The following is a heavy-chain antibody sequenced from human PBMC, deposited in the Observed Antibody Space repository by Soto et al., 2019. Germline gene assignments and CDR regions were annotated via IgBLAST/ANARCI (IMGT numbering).Heavy chain of an antibody. CDR1: GFTFSSYG. CDR3: ANGFSPYDSSGYNWYYGMDV. V-gene: IGHV3-30*18. Sequence: QVQLVESGGGVVQPGRSLRLSCAASGFTFSSYGMHWVRQAPGKGLEWVAVISYDGSNKYYADSVKGRFTISRDNSKNALYLHMNSLRAEDTAVYYCANGFSPYDSSGYNWYYGMDVWGQGTTVTVSS. D-gene: IGHD3-22*01. J-gene: IGHJ6*02. CDR2: ISYDGSNK.